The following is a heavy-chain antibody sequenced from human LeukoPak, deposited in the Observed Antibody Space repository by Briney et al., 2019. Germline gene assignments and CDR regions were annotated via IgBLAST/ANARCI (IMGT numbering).Heavy chain of an antibody. Sequence: GGSLRLSCAASGFTFSSYSMHWVRQAPGKGLEWVAVISYDGSNKYYADSVKGRFTISRDNSKNTLYLQMNSLRAEDTAVYYCAGDMVRGVIPLTPRYYYGMDVWGQGTTVTVSS. J-gene: IGHJ6*02. V-gene: IGHV3-30*04. D-gene: IGHD3-10*01. CDR2: ISYDGSNK. CDR3: AGDMVRGVIPLTPRYYYGMDV. CDR1: GFTFSSYS.